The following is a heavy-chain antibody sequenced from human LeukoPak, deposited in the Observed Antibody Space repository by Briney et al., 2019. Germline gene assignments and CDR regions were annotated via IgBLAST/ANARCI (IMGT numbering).Heavy chain of an antibody. CDR1: GGSISSYY. V-gene: IGHV4-59*01. CDR2: IYYSGST. CDR3: ARDRSGYPDY. Sequence: SETLSLTCTVAGGSISSYYWSWIRQPPGKGLEWIGYIYYSGSTNYNPSLKSRVTISVDTSKNQFSLKLSSVTAADTAVYYCARDRSGYPDYWGRGTLVTVSS. D-gene: IGHD3-3*01. J-gene: IGHJ4*02.